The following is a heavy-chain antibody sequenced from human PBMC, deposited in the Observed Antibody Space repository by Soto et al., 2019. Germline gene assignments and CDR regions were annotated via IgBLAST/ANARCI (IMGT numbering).Heavy chain of an antibody. CDR1: GFTFSSYA. Sequence: GSLRLSCAASGFTFSSYAMSWVRQAPGKGLEWVSSITSTGDRAYYADSVKGRFTVSRDNSKNTLYLQMNSLRAEDTAVYYCATYPMVTRSAFDNLRQEGXVTISS. CDR2: ITSTGDRA. J-gene: IGHJ4*02. V-gene: IGHV3-23*01. D-gene: IGHD5-18*01. CDR3: ATYPMVTRSAFDN.